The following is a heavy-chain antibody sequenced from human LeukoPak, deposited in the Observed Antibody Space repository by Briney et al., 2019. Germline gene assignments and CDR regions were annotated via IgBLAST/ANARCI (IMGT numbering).Heavy chain of an antibody. CDR3: VRGVSWQSLDY. CDR2: IKQDGSEK. Sequence: GGSLRLSCATSGFPFSNYWMNWVRQAPGKGLEWVANIKQDGSEKFYVDSVKGRFTISRDNAKNSLYLQMNSLRAEDTAVYYCVRGVSWQSLDYWGQGSLVTVSS. V-gene: IGHV3-7*01. J-gene: IGHJ4*02. D-gene: IGHD1-26*01. CDR1: GFPFSNYW.